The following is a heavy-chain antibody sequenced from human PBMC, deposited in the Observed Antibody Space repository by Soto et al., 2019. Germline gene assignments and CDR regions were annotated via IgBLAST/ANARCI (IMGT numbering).Heavy chain of an antibody. J-gene: IGHJ6*02. V-gene: IGHV1-3*01. CDR1: GYTFSTYA. CDR2: INGGNGHT. CDR3: ASWGRTVAGVERKGYYYGMDV. Sequence: ASVKVSCKASGYTFSTYALHWVRQAPGQGLEWMGWINGGNGHTRYSQKFKDRVTISRDTPASTAYMELNSLRAEDTAVYYCASWGRTVAGVERKGYYYGMDVWGQGTTVTVSS. D-gene: IGHD6-19*01.